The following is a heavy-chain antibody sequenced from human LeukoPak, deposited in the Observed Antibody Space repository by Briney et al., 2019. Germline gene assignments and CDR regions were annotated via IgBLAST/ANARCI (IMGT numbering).Heavy chain of an antibody. CDR2: IYYSGST. CDR1: GGSISSSSYY. J-gene: IGHJ6*03. Sequence: SETLSLTCTVSGGSISSSSYYWGWIRQPPGKGLEWIGSIYYSGSTYYNPSLKSRVTISVDTSKNQFSLKLSSVTAADTAVYYCARGRWFRWTYYYYMDVWGKGTTVTVSS. V-gene: IGHV4-39*07. D-gene: IGHD3-10*01. CDR3: ARGRWFRWTYYYYMDV.